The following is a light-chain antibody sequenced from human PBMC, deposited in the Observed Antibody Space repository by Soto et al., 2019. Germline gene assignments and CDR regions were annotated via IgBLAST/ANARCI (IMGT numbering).Light chain of an antibody. V-gene: IGLV1-47*01. CDR1: LSNIGSNF. CDR3: AAWDDSLRGVV. J-gene: IGLJ2*01. Sequence: QSVLTQPPSASGTPGQRVTISCSGSLSNIGSNFIYWYQQLPGSAPKLLINRNNERPSGDPDRFSGSKSGTSASLAISGLGSEDEADYHCAAWDDSLRGVVFGGGTKLTVL. CDR2: RNN.